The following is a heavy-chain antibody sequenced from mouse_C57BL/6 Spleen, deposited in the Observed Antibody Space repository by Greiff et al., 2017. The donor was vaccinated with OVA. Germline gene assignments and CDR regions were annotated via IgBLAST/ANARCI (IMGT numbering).Heavy chain of an antibody. CDR2: INPYNGGT. CDR3: ASGYSNFYCDD. V-gene: IGHV1-19*01. D-gene: IGHD2-5*01. J-gene: IGHJ2*01. CDR1: VSTFTDYY. Sequence: EVQLQQSGPVLVKPGASVKMSCKASVSTFTDYYMNWVQQSHGKSLEWIGVINPYNGGTSSNQKFNGKATLTVDKSSRTAYMELNSLTSEDSAVYYCASGYSNFYCDDGGKGTTLTVSS.